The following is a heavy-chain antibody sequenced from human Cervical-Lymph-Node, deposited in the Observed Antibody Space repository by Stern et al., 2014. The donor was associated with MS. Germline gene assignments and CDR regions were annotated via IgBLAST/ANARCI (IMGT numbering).Heavy chain of an antibody. J-gene: IGHJ4*02. D-gene: IGHD6-19*01. V-gene: IGHV1-46*01. CDR3: ARDNGGWSVDS. Sequence: VQRVESGAEVKKPGASVKVSCKAFGYTFTSNKMHWVRQAPGQGLEWMGIINPGGGSTRYAQKLQGRVTMTRDTSTSTVYMELTSLRSEDTAVYSCARDNGGWSVDSWGQGTLVIVSS. CDR1: GYTFTSNK. CDR2: INPGGGST.